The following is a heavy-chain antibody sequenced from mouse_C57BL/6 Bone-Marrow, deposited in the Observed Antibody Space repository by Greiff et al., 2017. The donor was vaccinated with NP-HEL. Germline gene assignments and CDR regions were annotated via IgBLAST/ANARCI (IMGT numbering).Heavy chain of an antibody. CDR3: TTGGSSPYAMDY. V-gene: IGHV14-4*01. CDR2: IDPENGDT. Sequence: VQLKQSGAELVRPGASVKLSCTVSGFNIKDDYMHWVKQRPEQGLEWIGWIDPENGDTEYASKFQGKATITADTSSNTAYLQLSSLTSAATAVYYCTTGGSSPYAMDYWGQGTSVTVSS. J-gene: IGHJ4*01. CDR1: GFNIKDDY. D-gene: IGHD1-1*01.